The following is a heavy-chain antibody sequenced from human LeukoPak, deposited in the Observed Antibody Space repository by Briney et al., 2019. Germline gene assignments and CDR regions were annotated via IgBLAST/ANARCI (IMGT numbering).Heavy chain of an antibody. V-gene: IGHV4-59*01. Sequence: GSLRLSCEDSGFTFRSYEMNWVRQAPGKGLEWIGYIYYSGSTYNPSLKSRVTISVDTSKNQFYLKLSSVTGADTAVYYCARGGWYSHLWGQGALVTVSS. CDR2: IYYSGST. D-gene: IGHD6-19*01. CDR1: GFTFRSYE. J-gene: IGHJ5*02. CDR3: ARGGWYSHL.